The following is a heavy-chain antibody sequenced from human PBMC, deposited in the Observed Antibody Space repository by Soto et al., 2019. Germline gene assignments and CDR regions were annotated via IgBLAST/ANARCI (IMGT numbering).Heavy chain of an antibody. CDR1: GFTFSRYG. D-gene: IGHD1-1*01. V-gene: IGHV3-30*18. CDR2: ISYNGGAQ. CDR3: ANEPLEVSGRNAFNI. J-gene: IGHJ3*02. Sequence: QVQLVESGGGVVQPGRSLRLSCAASGFTFSRYGRHWVRQAPGKGLDWVAVISYNGGAQVYADAVKGRFTISRDNSRNKLYLQMNSLGPEDTAVYYCANEPLEVSGRNAFNIWGQGTTVTASS.